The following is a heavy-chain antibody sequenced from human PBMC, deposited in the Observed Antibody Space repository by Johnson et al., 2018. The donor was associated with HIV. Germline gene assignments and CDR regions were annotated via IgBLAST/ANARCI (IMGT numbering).Heavy chain of an antibody. V-gene: IGHV3-43D*03. J-gene: IGHJ3*02. D-gene: IGHD3-10*01. CDR1: GFTFEDYA. CDR3: AKDSDAFYYGSGDAFDI. Sequence: VQLVESGGVVVQPGGSLRLSCAASGFTFEDYAMHWVRQVPGKGLEWVSLISWDGETYYADSTKGRFTISRDNSKKSLYLQMNSLRAEDTALYFCAKDSDAFYYGSGDAFDIWGQGTMVSLPS. CDR2: ISWDGET.